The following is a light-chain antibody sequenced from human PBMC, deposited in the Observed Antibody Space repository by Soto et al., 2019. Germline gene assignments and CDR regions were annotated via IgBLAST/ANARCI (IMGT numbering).Light chain of an antibody. J-gene: IGKJ1*01. V-gene: IGKV1-39*01. Sequence: MTHPPLSLSTSMGVSLSIXXRASQSIITYINWYQQKPGKAPKLLIHAASNLQSGVPSRCIGSGSGAYFTLTIISLQPEDFSTYYCQQTYNPPWTFGQGTKVDIK. CDR1: QSIITY. CDR2: AAS. CDR3: QQTYNPPWT.